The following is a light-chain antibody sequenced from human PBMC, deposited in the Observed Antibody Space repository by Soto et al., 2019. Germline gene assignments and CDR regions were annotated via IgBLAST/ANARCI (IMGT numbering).Light chain of an antibody. Sequence: QCALTQAAAVSGSPGQSITVSCTGASRDGGGYGYGSWYQQHPGKAPKLMICEVTNRPSGVSSRFSGSKSGNTASLTISGLQAEDEADYYCTSYTTSSTYVLGTGTKVIV. J-gene: IGLJ1*01. CDR3: TSYTTSSTYV. CDR1: SRDGGGYGY. V-gene: IGLV2-14*01. CDR2: EVT.